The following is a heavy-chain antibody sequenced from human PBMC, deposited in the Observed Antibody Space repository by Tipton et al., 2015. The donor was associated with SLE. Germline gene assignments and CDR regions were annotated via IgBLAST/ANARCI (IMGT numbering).Heavy chain of an antibody. CDR3: ARGWRSSGWAPHI. D-gene: IGHD6-19*01. Sequence: TLSLTCAVYGGSFSGYYWSWIRQPPGKGLEWIGEINHSGSTNYNPSLKSRVTISADTSKNQFSLKLSSVTAADTAVYYCARGWRSSGWAPHIWGQGTMVTVSS. CDR2: INHSGST. V-gene: IGHV4-34*01. J-gene: IGHJ3*02. CDR1: GGSFSGYY.